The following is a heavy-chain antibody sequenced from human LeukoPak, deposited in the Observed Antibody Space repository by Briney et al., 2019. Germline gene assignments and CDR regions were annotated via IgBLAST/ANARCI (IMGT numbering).Heavy chain of an antibody. CDR2: ISGSGGST. V-gene: IGHV3-23*01. D-gene: IGHD6-19*01. CDR1: GFTFSNYV. J-gene: IGHJ4*02. CDR3: AKASGRWLVTH. Sequence: PGGSLRLSCAASGFTFSNYVMNWVRQAPGKGLEWVSAISGSGGSTYYADSVKGRFTISRDNSKNTLYLQMNSLRAEDTAVYYCAKASGRWLVTHWGQGTLVTVSS.